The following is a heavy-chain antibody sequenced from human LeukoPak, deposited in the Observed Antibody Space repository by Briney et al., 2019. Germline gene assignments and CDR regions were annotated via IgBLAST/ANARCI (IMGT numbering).Heavy chain of an antibody. J-gene: IGHJ4*02. CDR3: AKSWGILSSSWYLSFDN. CDR2: LYSDDTT. Sequence: GGSLRLSCAASGFIVNSNYMNWVRQAPGKGLEWVSVLYSDDTTYYADSVKDRFTTSRDNSKNTLYLQMNSLRAEDTAAYFCAKSWGILSSSWYLSFDNWGQGILVSVSS. V-gene: IGHV3-53*01. CDR1: GFIVNSNY. D-gene: IGHD6-13*01.